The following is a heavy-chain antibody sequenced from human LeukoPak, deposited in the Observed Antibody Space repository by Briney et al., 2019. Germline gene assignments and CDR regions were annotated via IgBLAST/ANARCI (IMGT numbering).Heavy chain of an antibody. CDR3: ASAGPDYSGRDAFDI. Sequence: GGSLRISCAASGFTFSSYSMNWVRQAPGKGLEWVSYISSSSRTIYYADSVKGRFTISRDNAKNSLYPQMNSLRAEDTAVYYCASAGPDYSGRDAFDIWGQGTMVTVSS. CDR1: GFTFSSYS. V-gene: IGHV3-48*01. D-gene: IGHD3-10*01. J-gene: IGHJ3*02. CDR2: ISSSSRTI.